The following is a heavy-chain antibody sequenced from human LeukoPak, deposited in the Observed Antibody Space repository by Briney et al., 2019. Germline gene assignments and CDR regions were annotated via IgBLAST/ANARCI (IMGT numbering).Heavy chain of an antibody. J-gene: IGHJ4*02. D-gene: IGHD1-26*01. CDR1: GFTFDDYT. CDR2: ISWDGGST. CDR3: AKENSGSSGYFDY. Sequence: GGSLRLSCAASGFTFDDYTMHWVRQAPGKGLEWVSLISWDGGSTYYADSVKGRFTISRDNSKNSLYLQMNGLRTEDTALYYCAKENSGSSGYFDYWGQGTLVTVSS. V-gene: IGHV3-43*01.